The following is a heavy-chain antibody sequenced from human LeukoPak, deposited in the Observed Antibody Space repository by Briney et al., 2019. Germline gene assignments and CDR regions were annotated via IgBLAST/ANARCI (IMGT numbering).Heavy chain of an antibody. D-gene: IGHD2-2*01. CDR2: ISSSSSYI. J-gene: IGHJ5*02. CDR3: ARSPGDCSSTSCYWIWFDP. V-gene: IGHV3-21*01. CDR1: GFTFSSYS. Sequence: GGSLRLSCAASGFTFSSYSMNWVRQAPGKGLEWVSSISSSSSYIYYADSVKGRFTISRDNAKNSLYLQMSSLRAEDTAVYYCARSPGDCSSTSCYWIWFDPWGQGTLVTVSS.